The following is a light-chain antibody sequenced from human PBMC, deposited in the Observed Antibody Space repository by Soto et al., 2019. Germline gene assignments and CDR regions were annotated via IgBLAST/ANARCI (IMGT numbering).Light chain of an antibody. Sequence: DIQMTQSPSSLSASVGDRVTITCRASQNIENYLNWYQQKPGKAPKLLIYAASSLQSGVPSRFSGSGSGTDFTLTISSLQPEDFATYYCQQSYSTPWTFGQGTKVDIK. CDR1: QNIENY. CDR2: AAS. J-gene: IGKJ1*01. CDR3: QQSYSTPWT. V-gene: IGKV1-39*01.